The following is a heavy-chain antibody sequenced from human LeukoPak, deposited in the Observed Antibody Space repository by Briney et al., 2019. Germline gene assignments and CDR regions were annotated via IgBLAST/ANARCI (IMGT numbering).Heavy chain of an antibody. CDR2: IYPGDSDT. CDR1: GYSFTGYW. J-gene: IGHJ4*02. Sequence: PGESLKISCKGSGYSFTGYWIGWVRQMPGKGLEWMGIIYPGDSDTRYSPSFQGQVTISADKSISTAYLQWSSLKASDTAMYYCARQTHDYYDSSGYYPFDYWGQGTLVTVSS. D-gene: IGHD3-22*01. CDR3: ARQTHDYYDSSGYYPFDY. V-gene: IGHV5-51*01.